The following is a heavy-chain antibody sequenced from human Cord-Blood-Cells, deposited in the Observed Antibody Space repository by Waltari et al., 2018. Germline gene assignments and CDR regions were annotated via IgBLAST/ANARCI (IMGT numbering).Heavy chain of an antibody. J-gene: IGHJ3*02. V-gene: IGHV4-59*08. CDR1: GGSISSYY. D-gene: IGHD3-22*01. CDR2: IYYSGST. CDR3: ARRGYYDSSGYYPYDAFDI. Sequence: QVQLQESGPGLVKPSETLSLTCTVSGGSISSYYWSWIRQPPGKGLEWIGYIYYSGSTNSNPSLKSRVTISVDTSKNQCSLKLSSVTAADTAVYYCARRGYYDSSGYYPYDAFDIWGQGTMVTVSS.